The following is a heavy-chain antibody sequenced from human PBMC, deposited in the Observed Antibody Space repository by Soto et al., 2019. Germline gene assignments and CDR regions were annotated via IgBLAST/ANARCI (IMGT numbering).Heavy chain of an antibody. CDR2: ISSGGSTT. CDR1: GFTFSTHA. J-gene: IGHJ4*02. D-gene: IGHD6-19*01. Sequence: GGSLRLSCAASGFTFSTHAMSWVRQAPGKGLEWVSSISSGGSTTFYAASVEGRFTISRDKSKNTFYLQMNSLRADDTAVYYCAREGGSIGGWFGRKFDSWGQGTQVTVSS. V-gene: IGHV3-23*01. CDR3: AREGGSIGGWFGRKFDS.